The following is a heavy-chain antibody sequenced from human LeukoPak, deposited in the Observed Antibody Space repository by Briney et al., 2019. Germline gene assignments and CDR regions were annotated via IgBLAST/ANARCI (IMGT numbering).Heavy chain of an antibody. CDR3: ARDKEDSSGFPLGY. V-gene: IGHV3-30*04. CDR2: ISYDGSNE. J-gene: IGHJ4*02. CDR1: GFTFSSYV. D-gene: IGHD3-22*01. Sequence: GGSLRPSCAASGFTFSSYVMHWVRQAPGKGLEWVAIISYDGSNECYADSVKGRFTISRDNSKNTLYLQMNSLRAADTAVYYCARDKEDSSGFPLGYWGQGTLVTVSS.